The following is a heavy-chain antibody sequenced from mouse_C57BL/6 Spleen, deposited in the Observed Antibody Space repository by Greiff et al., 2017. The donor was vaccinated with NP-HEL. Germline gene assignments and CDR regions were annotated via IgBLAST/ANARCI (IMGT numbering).Heavy chain of an antibody. CDR2: IYPGDGDT. CDR1: GYAFSSSW. Sequence: VQLKQSGPELVKPGASVKISCKASGYAFSSSWMNWVKQRPGKGLEWIGRIYPGDGDTNYNGKFKGKATLTADKSSSTAYMQLSSLTSEDSAVYFCARSTAQAAWFAYWGQGTLVTVSA. J-gene: IGHJ3*01. D-gene: IGHD3-2*02. CDR3: ARSTAQAAWFAY. V-gene: IGHV1-82*01.